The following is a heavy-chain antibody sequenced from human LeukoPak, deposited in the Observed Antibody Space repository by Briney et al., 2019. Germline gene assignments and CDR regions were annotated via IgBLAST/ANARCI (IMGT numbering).Heavy chain of an antibody. V-gene: IGHV3-53*01. CDR3: ATGGRSGMAFDF. Sequence: GGSLRLSCSFSGFIATSNYMAWVRQSAGKGLQWISFIYGGGNTLYADSVRDRFSISRDNSKSTLYLQMNSLRVEDTAVYYCATGGRSGMAFDFWGQGTLVTVSA. CDR2: IYGGGNT. J-gene: IGHJ4*02. D-gene: IGHD2-8*01. CDR1: GFIATSNY.